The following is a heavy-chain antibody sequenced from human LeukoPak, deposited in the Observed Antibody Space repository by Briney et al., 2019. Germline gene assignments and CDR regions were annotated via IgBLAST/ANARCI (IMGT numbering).Heavy chain of an antibody. CDR3: ARLACSGGSCYPTAFYYYAMDA. D-gene: IGHD2-15*01. CDR1: GGSISSSNW. CDR2: IFDSGTS. J-gene: IGHJ6*02. Sequence: SETLSLTCAVSGGSISSSNWWSWVRQPPGQGLEWIGEIFDSGTSNYNPSLKSRVTISVDKSKNQFSLKLTSVTAADTAVYYCARLACSGGSCYPTAFYYYAMDAWGQGTTVTVSS. V-gene: IGHV4-4*02.